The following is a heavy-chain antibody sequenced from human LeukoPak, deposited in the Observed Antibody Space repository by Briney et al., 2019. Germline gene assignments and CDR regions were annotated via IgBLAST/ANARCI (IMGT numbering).Heavy chain of an antibody. Sequence: GGSLRLSCAASGFTFSDYTMNWVRQAPGKGLEWLSYIGSSGAVIQYADSVKGRFTVSRDNAQKALYLQMNNLTADDTAVYSCFTGRNYHYYYFDVWGKGTTVIVSS. CDR3: FTGRNYHYYYFDV. CDR2: IGSSGAVI. D-gene: IGHD1-14*01. J-gene: IGHJ6*03. CDR1: GFTFSDYT. V-gene: IGHV3-21*05.